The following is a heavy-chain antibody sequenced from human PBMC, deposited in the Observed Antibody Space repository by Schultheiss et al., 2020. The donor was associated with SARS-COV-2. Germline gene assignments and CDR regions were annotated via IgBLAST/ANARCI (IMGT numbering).Heavy chain of an antibody. V-gene: IGHV3-33*03. J-gene: IGHJ4*02. CDR3: ATDYDFWSGYSIDY. CDR2: IWYDGSNK. D-gene: IGHD3-3*01. Sequence: GGSLRLSCAASGFTFSSYGMHWVRQAPGKGLEWVAVIWYDGSNKYYADSVKGRFTISRDNAKNSLYLQMNSLRAEDTAVYYCATDYDFWSGYSIDYWGQGTLVTVSS. CDR1: GFTFSSYG.